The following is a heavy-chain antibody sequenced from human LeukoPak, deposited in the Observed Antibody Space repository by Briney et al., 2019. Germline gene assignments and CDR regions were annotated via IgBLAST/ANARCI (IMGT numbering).Heavy chain of an antibody. J-gene: IGHJ4*02. V-gene: IGHV4-4*07. CDR1: GGSASSYY. CDR3: AGRDY. Sequence: PSETLSLTCTVSGGSASSYYWSWIRQPAGKGLEWIGRIYTNGGTNYNASLRSRVTISVDKSNNQFSLKMTSVTVADTAVYYCAGRDYWGQGILVTVSS. CDR2: IYTNGGT.